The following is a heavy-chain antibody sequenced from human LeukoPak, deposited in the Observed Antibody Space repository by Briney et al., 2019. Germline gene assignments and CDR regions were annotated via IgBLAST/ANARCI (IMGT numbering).Heavy chain of an antibody. Sequence: GGSLRLSCAASGFTFSSYWMHWVRQAPGKGLVWVSRIKSDGSSTTYADSVKGRFTISRDNAKNTLYLQMNSLRVEDTAVYYCARDDYRRYWGQGTLVTVSS. J-gene: IGHJ4*02. CDR2: IKSDGSST. CDR1: GFTFSSYW. CDR3: ARDDYRRY. V-gene: IGHV3-74*01. D-gene: IGHD4-11*01.